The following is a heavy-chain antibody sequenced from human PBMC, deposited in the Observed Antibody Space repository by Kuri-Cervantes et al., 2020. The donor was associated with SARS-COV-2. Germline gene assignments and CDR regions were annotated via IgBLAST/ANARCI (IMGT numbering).Heavy chain of an antibody. D-gene: IGHD6-13*01. Sequence: GGSLRLSCAASGFTFSSYWMSWVRQAPGKGLEWVANIKQDGSNKYYADSVKGRFTISRDNSKNTLYLQMNSLRAEDTAVYYCAKDAGIAAAGTRYYYYYYMDVWGKGTTVTVSS. J-gene: IGHJ6*03. CDR2: IKQDGSNK. CDR3: AKDAGIAAAGTRYYYYYYMDV. V-gene: IGHV3-7*01. CDR1: GFTFSSYW.